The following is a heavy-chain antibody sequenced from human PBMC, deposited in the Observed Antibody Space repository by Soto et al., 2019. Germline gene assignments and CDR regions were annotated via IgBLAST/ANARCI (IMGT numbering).Heavy chain of an antibody. D-gene: IGHD6-13*01. J-gene: IGHJ5*02. CDR1: GGSITSTNW. Sequence: QVQLQESGPGLVKPSGTLSLTCAVSGGSITSTNWWSWVRQPPGKGLEWIGEIYHSGTTNYNPSLKSRVTISVDKSKNQFSLKVISVTAADTAVYYCAKDRGIGAASSWGQGALVTVSS. V-gene: IGHV4-4*02. CDR3: AKDRGIGAASS. CDR2: IYHSGTT.